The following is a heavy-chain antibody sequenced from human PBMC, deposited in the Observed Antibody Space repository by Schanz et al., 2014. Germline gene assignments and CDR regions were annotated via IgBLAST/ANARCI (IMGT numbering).Heavy chain of an antibody. D-gene: IGHD6-13*01. CDR3: ARDGVDAAAGGNY. CDR1: GYTFTSDS. Sequence: QVQLVQSGPEVEKPGASVKVSCKASGYTFTSDSMHWVRQAPGQGLEWMGMINPSGGSTTYAQKFQGRVTMTRDTSTSTVYMELSSLRSEDTAVYYCARDGVDAAAGGNYWGQGILVTVSS. J-gene: IGHJ4*02. V-gene: IGHV1-46*03. CDR2: INPSGGST.